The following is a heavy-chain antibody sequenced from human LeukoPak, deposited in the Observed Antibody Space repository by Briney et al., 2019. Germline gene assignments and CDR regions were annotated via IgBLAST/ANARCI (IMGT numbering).Heavy chain of an antibody. J-gene: IGHJ4*02. CDR3: ASQYDSSGYYYNY. D-gene: IGHD3-22*01. Sequence: GGSLRLSCAASGFTFSTYSMNWVRQAPGKGLEWVSYISRSSSTIYYADSVKGRFTISRDNAKNSLYLQMNSLRAEDTAVYYCASQYDSSGYYYNYWGQGTLVTVSS. V-gene: IGHV3-48*01. CDR1: GFTFSTYS. CDR2: ISRSSSTI.